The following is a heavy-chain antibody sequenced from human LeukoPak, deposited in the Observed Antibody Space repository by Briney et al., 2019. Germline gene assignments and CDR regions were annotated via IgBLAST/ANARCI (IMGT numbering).Heavy chain of an antibody. D-gene: IGHD3-3*01. V-gene: IGHV3-30*02. CDR1: GFTFSSYG. CDR2: IRYDGSNK. J-gene: IGHJ4*02. CDR3: AKGPRPHYDFWSGYYRYFDY. Sequence: GGSLRLSCAASGFTFSSYGMHWVRQAPGKGLEWVAFIRYDGSNKYYADFVKGRFTISRDNSKNTLYLQMNSLRAEDTAVYYCAKGPRPHYDFWSGYYRYFDYWGQGTLVTVSS.